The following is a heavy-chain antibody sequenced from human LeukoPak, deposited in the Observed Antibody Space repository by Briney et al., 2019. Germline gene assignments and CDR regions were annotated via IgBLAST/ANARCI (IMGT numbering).Heavy chain of an antibody. D-gene: IGHD1-1*01. V-gene: IGHV3-11*01. J-gene: IGHJ3*02. Sequence: GGSLRLSCAASGFTFSDYYMSWIRQAPGKGLEWVSYISSSGSTIYYADSVKGRFTISRDNAKNSLYLQMNSLRAEGTAVYYCARNRRTLPTSAFDIWGQGTMVTVSS. CDR2: ISSSGSTI. CDR1: GFTFSDYY. CDR3: ARNRRTLPTSAFDI.